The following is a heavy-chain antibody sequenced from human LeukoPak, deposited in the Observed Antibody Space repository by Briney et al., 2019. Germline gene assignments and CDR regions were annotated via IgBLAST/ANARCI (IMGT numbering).Heavy chain of an antibody. CDR2: ISGSGGST. CDR1: GFTFSSYA. J-gene: IGHJ4*02. V-gene: IGHV3-23*01. Sequence: GGSLRLSCAASGFTFSSYAMSWVRQAPGKGLEWVSAISGSGGSTYYANSVKGRFTISRDNSKNTLYLQMNSLRAEDTAVYYCAKANYDFWSGYQGWGQGTLVTVSS. D-gene: IGHD3-3*01. CDR3: AKANYDFWSGYQG.